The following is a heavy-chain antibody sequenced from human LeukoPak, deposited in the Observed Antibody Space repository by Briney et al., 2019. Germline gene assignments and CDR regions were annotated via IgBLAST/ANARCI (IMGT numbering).Heavy chain of an antibody. CDR3: ARARQRNYYDYFDY. D-gene: IGHD3-10*01. CDR2: FFSNGKT. J-gene: IGHJ4*02. CDR1: GDSYTSPY. V-gene: IGHV4-59*11. Sequence: SETLSLTCTVSGDSYTSPYWSWIRQPPGEGLEWVGSFFSNGKTYYNPSLNNRLIISGDTSKNQFSLTLMSVTAADTAVYYCARARQRNYYDYFDYWGQGTLVTVSS.